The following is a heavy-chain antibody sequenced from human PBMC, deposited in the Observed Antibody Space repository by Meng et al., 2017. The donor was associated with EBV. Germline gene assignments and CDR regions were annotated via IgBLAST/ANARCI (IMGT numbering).Heavy chain of an antibody. D-gene: IGHD6-13*01. V-gene: IGHV1-69*06. CDR2: IIPIFGTA. J-gene: IGHJ4*02. Sequence: VQLGQSGAEGKTPGSSVEVSCEASGGTFSSYAISWVRQAPGQGLEWMGGIIPIFGTANYAQKFQGRVTITADKSTSTAYMELSSLRSEDTAVYYCARAEIAAAGRLDYWGQGTLVTVSS. CDR3: ARAEIAAAGRLDY. CDR1: GGTFSSYA.